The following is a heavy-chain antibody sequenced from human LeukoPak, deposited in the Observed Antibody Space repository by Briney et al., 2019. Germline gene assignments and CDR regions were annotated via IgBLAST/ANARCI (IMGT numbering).Heavy chain of an antibody. CDR1: GGSISSSSSY. Sequence: PSETLSLTCSVSGGSISSSSSYWGWIRQPPGKGLEWIGSIYYSGSSFDNPALKSRVTISVDTSKNQFSLKLSSVTAADTAVYYCAREVDAAAAYNWFDPWGQGTLVTVSS. V-gene: IGHV4-39*07. CDR2: IYYSGSS. J-gene: IGHJ5*02. CDR3: AREVDAAAAYNWFDP. D-gene: IGHD2-2*01.